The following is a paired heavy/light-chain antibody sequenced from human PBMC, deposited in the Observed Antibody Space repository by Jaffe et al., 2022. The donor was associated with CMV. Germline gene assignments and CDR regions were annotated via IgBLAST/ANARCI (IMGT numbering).Heavy chain of an antibody. CDR2: ISHSGNT. V-gene: IGHV4-59*08. D-gene: IGHD3-22*01. J-gene: IGHJ4*02. CDR1: GNSISSYS. CDR3: ARHVDLYDSRGYPVSVAKFDT. Sequence: QVQLQESGPGQVKPSEALSLTCTVSGNSISSYSWSWIRQPPGKGLEWIGYISHSGNTNYNPSLKSRATISGDTSKNQFSLNLSSVTAADTAVYYCARHVDLYDSRGYPVSVAKFDTWGQGTLVTVSS.
Light chain of an antibody. CDR2: EVR. J-gene: IGLJ1*01. Sequence: QSALTQPASVSGSPGQSITISCTGTSSDIGNYDLVSWYQQHPGKAPKLIIYEVRQRPSGVSNRFFGSKSFNTASLTISGLQAEDEADYYCCSYVSSTTSFYAFGTGTKVTVL. CDR1: SSDIGNYDL. CDR3: CSYVSSTTSFYA. V-gene: IGLV2-23*02.